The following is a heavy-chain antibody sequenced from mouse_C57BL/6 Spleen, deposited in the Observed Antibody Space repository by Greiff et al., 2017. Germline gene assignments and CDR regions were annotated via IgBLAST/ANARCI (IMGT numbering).Heavy chain of an antibody. D-gene: IGHD2-1*01. Sequence: VQLQQSGAELVRPGASVTLSCKASGYTFTDYEMHWVKQTPVHGLEWIGAIDPETGGTAYNQKFKGKAILTADKSSSTAYMELRSLTSEDSAVYYCTREGLYYGNYVPFAYWGQGTLVTVSA. CDR1: GYTFTDYE. CDR3: TREGLYYGNYVPFAY. J-gene: IGHJ3*01. CDR2: IDPETGGT. V-gene: IGHV1-15*01.